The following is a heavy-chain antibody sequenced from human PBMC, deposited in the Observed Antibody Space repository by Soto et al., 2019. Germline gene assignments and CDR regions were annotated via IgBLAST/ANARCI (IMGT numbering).Heavy chain of an antibody. CDR2: IICPGDKS. CDR1: GFTFKDYG. CDR3: AKDRDYGDSYPFDG. J-gene: IGHJ4*02. V-gene: IGHV3-23*01. D-gene: IGHD4-17*01. Sequence: EVHLLEAGGGFVQPGGSLRLSCSASGFTFKDYGMSWVRQAPGKGLEWVSAIICPGDKSYYADSVKGRFTISRDNSNNTLSLQLNNLRVDDMAIYYCAKDRDYGDSYPFDGWGQGTLVNVSS.